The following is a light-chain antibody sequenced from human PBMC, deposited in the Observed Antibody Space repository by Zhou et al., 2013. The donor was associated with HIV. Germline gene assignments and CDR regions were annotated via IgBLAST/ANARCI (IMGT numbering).Light chain of an antibody. CDR1: QSISNW. CDR2: LAS. Sequence: DIQMTQSPSTLSASVGDRVTIACRASQSISNWLAWYQQKPGQVPKLLIYLASSLHPGVPSRFSGSGSGTEFTLTISSLQPDDFATYYCHQYNTYSWTFGQGTKVEIK. V-gene: IGKV1-5*03. J-gene: IGKJ1*01. CDR3: HQYNTYSWT.